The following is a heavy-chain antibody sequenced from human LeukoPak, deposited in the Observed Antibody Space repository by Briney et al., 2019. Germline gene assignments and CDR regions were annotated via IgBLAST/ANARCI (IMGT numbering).Heavy chain of an antibody. Sequence: GGSLRLSCAASGFTFSSHCMQWVRQAPGKGLEWVALIWYDGSKANYVDSVMGRFTISRDSSKNTLYLQMDNLRVEDTAVYFCAKDLSYGSLWFDPWGQGTLVTVSS. CDR2: IWYDGSKA. J-gene: IGHJ5*02. CDR1: GFTFSSHC. V-gene: IGHV3-33*06. D-gene: IGHD3-10*01. CDR3: AKDLSYGSLWFDP.